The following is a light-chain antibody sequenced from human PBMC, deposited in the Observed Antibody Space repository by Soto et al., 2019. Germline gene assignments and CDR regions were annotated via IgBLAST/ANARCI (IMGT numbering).Light chain of an antibody. V-gene: IGKV3-11*01. J-gene: IGKJ5*01. CDR1: ETVSSY. Sequence: DIVFTESPVTLSLYPGDRATLSCRASETVSSYLLWYQQKPGQDPRLLIYDASERATGIPARFSGSGSETDFTLTISSLEPEDFGVYYCLHRMNWPLTFGQGTRLEIK. CDR2: DAS. CDR3: LHRMNWPLT.